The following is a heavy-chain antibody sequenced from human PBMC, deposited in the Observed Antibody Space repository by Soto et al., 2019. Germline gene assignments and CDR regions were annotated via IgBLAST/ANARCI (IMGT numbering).Heavy chain of an antibody. CDR1: GGSFSGYY. CDR2: INHSGST. V-gene: IGHV4-34*01. CDR3: ARGTSEGATFISWFDP. D-gene: IGHD1-26*01. J-gene: IGHJ5*02. Sequence: LSLTCAVYGGSFSGYYWSWIRQPPGKGLEWIGEINHSGSTNYNPSLKSRVTISVDTSKNQFSLKLSSVTAADTAVYYCARGTSEGATFISWFDPWGQGTLVTVSS.